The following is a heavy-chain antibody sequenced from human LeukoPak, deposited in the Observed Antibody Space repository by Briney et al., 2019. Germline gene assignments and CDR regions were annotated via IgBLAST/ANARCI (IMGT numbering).Heavy chain of an antibody. CDR2: IYYSGSA. V-gene: IGHV4-30-4*01. CDR1: GGSISSGDYY. D-gene: IGHD3-3*01. CDR3: ARPTREIRFWFDP. Sequence: SETLSLTCTVSGGSISSGDYYWSWIRQPPGKGLEWIGYIYYSGSAYYNPSLKSRVTISVDTSKNQFSLKLSSVTAADTAVYYCARPTREIRFWFDPWGQGTLVTVSS. J-gene: IGHJ5*02.